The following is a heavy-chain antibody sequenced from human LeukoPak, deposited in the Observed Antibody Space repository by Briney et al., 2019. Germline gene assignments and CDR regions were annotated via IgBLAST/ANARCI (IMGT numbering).Heavy chain of an antibody. CDR2: INPDSGDT. V-gene: IGHV1-2*02. D-gene: IGHD5-18*01. CDR3: ARDRYTYGEIGY. Sequence: ASVKVSCKASGYNFNVYYVHWVRQAPGRGLEWMGWINPDSGDTIYAQRFQGRVTMTRDTSITTVYMELNRLQSDDMAVYYCARDRYTYGEIGYWGQGTLVTVSS. J-gene: IGHJ4*02. CDR1: GYNFNVYY.